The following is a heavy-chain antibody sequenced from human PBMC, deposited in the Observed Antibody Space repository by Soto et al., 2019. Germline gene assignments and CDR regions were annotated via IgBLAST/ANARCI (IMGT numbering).Heavy chain of an antibody. V-gene: IGHV3-23*01. D-gene: IGHD2-2*02. J-gene: IGHJ5*02. CDR2: ISGSGGST. Sequence: PGGSLRLSCAASGFTFSSYAMSWVRQAPGKGLEWVSAISGSGGSTYYADSVKGRFTISRDNSKNTLYLQMNSLRAEDTAVYYCAKVAVVVPAAISGWFDPWGQGTLVTVSS. CDR3: AKVAVVVPAAISGWFDP. CDR1: GFTFSSYA.